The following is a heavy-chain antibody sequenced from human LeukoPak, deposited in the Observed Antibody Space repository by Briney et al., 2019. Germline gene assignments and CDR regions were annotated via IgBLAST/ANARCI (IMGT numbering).Heavy chain of an antibody. V-gene: IGHV1-18*01. Sequence: ASVKVSCKASGYTFTNYGISWVRQAPGQGPEWMGWISAYNGKTNYAQKVQGRLTMTRDTSTSTIYMELSSLRSEDTAVYYCAKDGPTSTISNWGQGTLVTVSS. J-gene: IGHJ4*02. CDR3: AKDGPTSTISN. D-gene: IGHD2/OR15-2a*01. CDR2: ISAYNGKT. CDR1: GYTFTNYG.